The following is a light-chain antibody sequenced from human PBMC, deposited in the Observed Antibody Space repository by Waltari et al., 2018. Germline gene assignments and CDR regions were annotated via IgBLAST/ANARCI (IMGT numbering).Light chain of an antibody. CDR3: QMYVRLPVT. V-gene: IGKV3-20*01. Sequence: CRASQSVGRSVAWYQQKPGQAPRLLIFDASNRATAIPERFSGSGSGTDFSLTISRLEPEDFAVYYCQMYVRLPVTFGQGTKVEIK. CDR1: QSVGRS. CDR2: DAS. J-gene: IGKJ1*01.